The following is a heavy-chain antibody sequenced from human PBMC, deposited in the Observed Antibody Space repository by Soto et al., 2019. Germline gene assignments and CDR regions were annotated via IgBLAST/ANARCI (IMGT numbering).Heavy chain of an antibody. D-gene: IGHD4-17*01. CDR2: IYPGDSDT. V-gene: IGHV5-51*01. CDR1: GYSFTSYW. J-gene: IGHJ4*02. Sequence: RGSLKISCKGSGYSFTSYWIGWVRQMPGKGLEWMGIIYPGDSDTRYSPSFQGQVTISADKSISTAYLQWSSLKASDTAMYYCARQPEDYGDSKFDYWGQGTLVTVSS. CDR3: ARQPEDYGDSKFDY.